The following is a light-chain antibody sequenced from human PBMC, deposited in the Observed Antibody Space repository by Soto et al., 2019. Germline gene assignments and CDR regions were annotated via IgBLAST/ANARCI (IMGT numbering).Light chain of an antibody. V-gene: IGKV3-15*01. CDR2: GAS. CDR3: QQYNTWPPIT. Sequence: EIVMTQSPATLSVSPGERATLTCRASQSVSSKLAWYQQKPGQAPRLLIYGASTRATGIPARFSGSGSGAEFTLIISSLQSEDFSVYYCQQYNTWPPITFGRGTRLEIK. J-gene: IGKJ5*01. CDR1: QSVSSK.